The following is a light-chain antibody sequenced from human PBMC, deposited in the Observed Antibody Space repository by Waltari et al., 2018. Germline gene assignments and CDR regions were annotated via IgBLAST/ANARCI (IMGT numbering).Light chain of an antibody. CDR1: SSDVGGYNY. V-gene: IGLV2-14*03. CDR3: NSYTSSSTWV. J-gene: IGLJ3*02. CDR2: DVS. Sequence: QSALTQPASVSGSPGQSITISCPGTSSDVGGYNYVPWYQQHPGKAPKLMIYDVSNRPSGVSDRFSGSKSGDTASLTISGLQAEDEADYYCNSYTSSSTWVFGGGTKLTVL.